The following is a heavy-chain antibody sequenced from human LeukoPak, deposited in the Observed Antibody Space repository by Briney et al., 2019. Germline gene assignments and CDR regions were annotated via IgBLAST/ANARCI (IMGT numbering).Heavy chain of an antibody. V-gene: IGHV3-23*01. Sequence: GGSLRLSCAASRFTFSAYAMSWVRQAPGKGPEWVSSISGSGRNTYYADSAKGRFSISRDNSKNTLYLLMNSLRIEDTAVYYCAKGHNDSDGYYYFDYWGQGILVTVSS. CDR3: AKGHNDSDGYYYFDY. CDR2: ISGSGRNT. J-gene: IGHJ4*02. CDR1: RFTFSAYA. D-gene: IGHD3-22*01.